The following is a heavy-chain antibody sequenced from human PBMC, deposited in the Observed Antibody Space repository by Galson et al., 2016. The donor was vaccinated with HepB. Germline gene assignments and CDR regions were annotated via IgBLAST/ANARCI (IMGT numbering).Heavy chain of an antibody. CDR3: ATLLTVSTSLGMDV. Sequence: SLRLSCAASGFSFSNYGMNWVRQAPGKGLEWVSFISSSSSDMYYGDSVKGRFTISRDNAKKSLYLQMNSLRAEDTAVYYCATLLTVSTSLGMDVWGQGTTVTVS. V-gene: IGHV3-21*01. J-gene: IGHJ6*02. CDR2: ISSSSSDM. D-gene: IGHD4-11*01. CDR1: GFSFSNYG.